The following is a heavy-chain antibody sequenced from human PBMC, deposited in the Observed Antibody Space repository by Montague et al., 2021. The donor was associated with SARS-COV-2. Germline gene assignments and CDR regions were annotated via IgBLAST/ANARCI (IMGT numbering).Heavy chain of an antibody. J-gene: IGHJ5*02. Sequence: PALVKPTQTLTLTCTFSGFSLSTSGMCVSWIRQPPGKALEWLALIDWDDDKYYSTSLKTRLTISKDTSKNQVVLTMTNMDPVDTATYYCARDRPPYYYDNSGHFLHGWFDPWGQGTLVTVSS. D-gene: IGHD3-22*01. CDR2: IDWDDDK. CDR3: ARDRPPYYYDNSGHFLHGWFDP. V-gene: IGHV2-70*01. CDR1: GFSLSTSGMC.